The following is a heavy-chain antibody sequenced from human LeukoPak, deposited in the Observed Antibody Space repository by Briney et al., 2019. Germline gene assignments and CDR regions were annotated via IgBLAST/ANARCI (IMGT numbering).Heavy chain of an antibody. CDR2: INTVNGNT. CDR1: GYTFNSYV. CDR3: ARERRYYDFWSGYRHFDY. V-gene: IGHV1-3*04. Sequence: ASVTVSCKASGYTFNSYVMHWVRQAPGQRLEWMGCINTVNGNTKYSQEFQGRVTITRDTSASTAYMELRSLRSDDTAVYYCARERRYYDFWSGYRHFDYWGQGTLVTVSS. J-gene: IGHJ4*02. D-gene: IGHD3-3*01.